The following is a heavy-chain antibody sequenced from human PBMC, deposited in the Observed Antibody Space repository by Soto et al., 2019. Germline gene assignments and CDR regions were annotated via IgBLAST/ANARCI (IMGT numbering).Heavy chain of an antibody. CDR3: ARKHYDFWSGYSPYYDYGVDV. D-gene: IGHD3-3*01. CDR1: GFTFSSYA. V-gene: IGHV3-30-3*01. J-gene: IGHJ6*02. CDR2: TSYDGSNK. Sequence: QVQLVESGGGVVQPGRSLRLSCAASGFTFSSYAMPWVRQAPGKGLEWVAVTSYDGSNKYYADSVKGRFTISRANSKTTLYLQMNSLRAGDTAVYYCARKHYDFWSGYSPYYDYGVDVWGQGTTVTVSS.